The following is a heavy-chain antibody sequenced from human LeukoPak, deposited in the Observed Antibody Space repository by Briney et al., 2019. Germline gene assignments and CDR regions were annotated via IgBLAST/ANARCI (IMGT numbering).Heavy chain of an antibody. V-gene: IGHV1-46*01. D-gene: IGHD3-22*01. CDR1: GYTFTSYY. CDR3: ARVPNYYDSSGYYYDY. CDR2: INPSGGST. Sequence: VASVKVSCKASGYTFTSYYMHWVRQPPGQGLEWMGIINPSGGSTSYAQKFQGRVTMTRDTSTSTVYMELSSLRSEDTAVYYCARVPNYYDSSGYYYDYWGQGTLVTVSS. J-gene: IGHJ4*02.